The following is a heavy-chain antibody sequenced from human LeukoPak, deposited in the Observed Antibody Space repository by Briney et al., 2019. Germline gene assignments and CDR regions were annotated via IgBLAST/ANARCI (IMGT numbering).Heavy chain of an antibody. V-gene: IGHV4-39*01. J-gene: IGHJ6*02. D-gene: IGHD6-13*01. CDR1: GGSISSSYY. CDR3: ARSRAAGTRYAVDV. CDR2: IHSSGST. Sequence: SETLSLTCTVSGGSISSSYYWGWIRQPPGKGLEWIGSIHSSGSTYYNPSLKSRLTISVDTSKNQFSLNLSSVTAADTAVYYCARSRAAGTRYAVDVWGQGTTVTVSS.